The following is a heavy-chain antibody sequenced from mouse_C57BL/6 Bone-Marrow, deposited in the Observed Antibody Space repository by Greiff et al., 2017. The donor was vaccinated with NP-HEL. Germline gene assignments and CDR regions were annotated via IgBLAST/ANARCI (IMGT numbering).Heavy chain of an antibody. CDR1: GYSITSGYY. V-gene: IGHV3-6*01. CDR2: ISYDGSN. Sequence: DVKLQESGPGLVKPSQSLSLTCSVTGYSITSGYYWNWIRQFPGNKLEWMGYISYDGSNNYNPSLKNRISITRDTSKNQFFLKLNSVTTEDTATYYCARDKYGAWFAYWGQGTLVTVSA. D-gene: IGHD2-10*02. CDR3: ARDKYGAWFAY. J-gene: IGHJ3*01.